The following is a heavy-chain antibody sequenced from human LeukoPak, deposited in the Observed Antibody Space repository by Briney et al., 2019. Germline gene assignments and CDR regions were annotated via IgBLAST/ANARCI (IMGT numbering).Heavy chain of an antibody. J-gene: IGHJ6*02. CDR1: GFTFSSYA. D-gene: IGHD1-1*01. CDR2: ISSSGSTI. Sequence: GGSLRLSCAASGFTFSSYAMSWVRQAPGKGLEWVSAISSSGSTIYYADSVKGRFTISRDNAKNSLYLQMNSLRAEDTAVYYCASTGTTPGGVDRQKYYYYGMDVWGQGTTVTVSS. V-gene: IGHV3-21*04. CDR3: ASTGTTPGGVDRQKYYYYGMDV.